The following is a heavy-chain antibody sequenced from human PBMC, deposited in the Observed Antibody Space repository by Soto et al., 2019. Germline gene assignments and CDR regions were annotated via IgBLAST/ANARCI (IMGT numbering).Heavy chain of an antibody. CDR1: GDSFSSYY. Sequence: QVQLQESGPGLVKPSETLSLTCTVYGDSFSSYYWSWIRQPPGKGPEWTGYISYSGSTNYNPALKSRVTISVDTGKNQYALTLTCATAADTPVYYCARARGITCSFDYWGQGTLVTVSS. J-gene: IGHJ4*02. V-gene: IGHV4-59*01. D-gene: IGHD2-15*01. CDR3: ARARGITCSFDY. CDR2: ISYSGST.